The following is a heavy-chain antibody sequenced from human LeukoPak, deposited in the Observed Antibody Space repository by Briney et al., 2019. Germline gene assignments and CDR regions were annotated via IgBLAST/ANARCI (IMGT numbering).Heavy chain of an antibody. CDR2: ISAYNGNT. J-gene: IGHJ5*02. CDR3: ARGGLVVVVAATPSTTPGLLHWLDP. Sequence: ASVKVSCKASGYTFTSYGISWVRQAPGQGLEWMVWISAYNGNTKYAQKVLGRVTMTTDTSTSTAYMELRSLRSDDTAVFYCARGGLVVVVAATPSTTPGLLHWLDPWGQGTLVSVSS. CDR1: GYTFTSYG. D-gene: IGHD2-15*01. V-gene: IGHV1-18*01.